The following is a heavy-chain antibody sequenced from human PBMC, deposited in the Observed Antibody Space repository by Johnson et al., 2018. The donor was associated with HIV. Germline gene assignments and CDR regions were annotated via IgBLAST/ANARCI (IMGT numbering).Heavy chain of an antibody. CDR3: ANYAGLGAFDI. V-gene: IGHV3-23*04. CDR1: RFTFSSYA. D-gene: IGHD4-17*01. Sequence: VQLVESGGGVVQPWRSLRLSCAGSRFTFSSYAMSWVRQAPGKGLEWVSAISSSGGSTYYADSVKGRFTISRDNSKNTLHLQMNSLRAEDTAVYYCANYAGLGAFDIWGQGTMVTVSS. CDR2: ISSSGGST. J-gene: IGHJ3*02.